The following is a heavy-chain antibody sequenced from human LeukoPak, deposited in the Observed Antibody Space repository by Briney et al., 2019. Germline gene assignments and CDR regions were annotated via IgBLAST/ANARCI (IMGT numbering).Heavy chain of an antibody. CDR2: FSAYNEKT. V-gene: IGHV1-18*01. Sequence: ASLKDSPKHPGYTLTSSSTSRVPPGPEQGLEWMGWFSAYNEKTNYAQKLQGRVTMATATSTSTAYMELRSLRSDDTAVYYCASYSGSWYSGWFDTWGQGTLVTVSS. D-gene: IGHD6-13*01. CDR1: GYTLTSSS. CDR3: ASYSGSWYSGWFDT. J-gene: IGHJ5*02.